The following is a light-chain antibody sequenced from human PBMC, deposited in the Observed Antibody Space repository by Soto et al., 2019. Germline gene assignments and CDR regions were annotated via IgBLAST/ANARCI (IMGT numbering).Light chain of an antibody. CDR2: DAS. Sequence: DIQMTQSPSTLSASVGDRVTITCRASQSISSWLAWYQHQPGKAPKLLIYDASSLESGVPSRFSGSGSGTEFTLTISSLQPDDFATYYCQQYNSYSFTFGGGTKVDIK. CDR3: QQYNSYSFT. J-gene: IGKJ4*01. V-gene: IGKV1-5*01. CDR1: QSISSW.